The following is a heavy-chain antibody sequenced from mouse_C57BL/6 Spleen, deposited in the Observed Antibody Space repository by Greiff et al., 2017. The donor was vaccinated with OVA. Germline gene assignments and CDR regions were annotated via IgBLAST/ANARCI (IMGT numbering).Heavy chain of an antibody. CDR1: GYTFTSYW. V-gene: IGHV1-72*01. J-gene: IGHJ2*01. D-gene: IGHD1-1*01. CDR2: IEPNSGGT. Sequence: QVQLQQPGAELVKPGASVTLSCKASGYTFTSYWMHWVKQRPGRGLEWIGRIEPNSGGTTYNEKFKSKATLTVDKPSSTAYMQLSSLTSEDSAGYYCAREGSSDYFDYWGQGTTLTVSS. CDR3: AREGSSDYFDY.